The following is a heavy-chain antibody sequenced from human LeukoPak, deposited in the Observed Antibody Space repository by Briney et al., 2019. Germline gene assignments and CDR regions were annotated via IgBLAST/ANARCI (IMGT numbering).Heavy chain of an antibody. D-gene: IGHD3-10*01. CDR1: GFTFSSYA. V-gene: IGHV3-23*01. Sequence: GGSLRLSCAASGFTFSSYAMSWVRQAPGKGLEWVSAISGSGGSTYYADSVKGRFTISRDNSKNTLYLQMNSLGAGDSAVFYCAKDGTNYGLGTSFDNWGQGTLVTVSS. J-gene: IGHJ4*02. CDR2: ISGSGGST. CDR3: AKDGTNYGLGTSFDN.